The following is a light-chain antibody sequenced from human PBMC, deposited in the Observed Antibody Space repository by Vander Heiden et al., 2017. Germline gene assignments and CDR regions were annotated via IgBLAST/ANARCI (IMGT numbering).Light chain of an antibody. CDR1: QYISNY. CDR3: QQSFTTPLT. Sequence: DIQMTQSPSSLSASVGDRVTITCRASQYISNYLKWYQQKPGKAPKLFIYAASNLQSGVPSRFSGSGSGTDFTLTISSLQPEDFATYYCQQSFTTPLTFGGGTKVEIK. V-gene: IGKV1-39*01. CDR2: AAS. J-gene: IGKJ4*01.